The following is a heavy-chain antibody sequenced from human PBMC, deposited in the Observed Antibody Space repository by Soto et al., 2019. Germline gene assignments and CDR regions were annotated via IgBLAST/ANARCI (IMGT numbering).Heavy chain of an antibody. Sequence: AASVKVSCKASGYTFTSYGISWVRQAPGQGLEWMGWISAYNGNTNYAQKLQGRVTMTTDTSTSTAYMELRSLRSDDTAVYYCARDFSGWYGGHYYYYYGMDVWGQGTTVTVSS. V-gene: IGHV1-18*04. J-gene: IGHJ6*02. CDR1: GYTFTSYG. D-gene: IGHD6-19*01. CDR2: ISAYNGNT. CDR3: ARDFSGWYGGHYYYYYGMDV.